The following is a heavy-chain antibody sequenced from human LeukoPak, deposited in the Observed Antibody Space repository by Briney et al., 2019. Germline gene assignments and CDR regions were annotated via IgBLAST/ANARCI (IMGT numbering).Heavy chain of an antibody. D-gene: IGHD3-10*01. CDR1: GFTFSSYS. CDR2: ISSSSSYI. CDR3: AREGTPYCFDP. V-gene: IGHV3-21*01. J-gene: IGHJ5*02. Sequence: GGSLRLSCAASGFTFSSYSMNWVRQAPGKGLEWVSSISSSSSYIYYADSLNGRFTISRDNAKNSVYLQMNSLRAEDTAVYYCAREGTPYCFDPWGQGTLVTVSS.